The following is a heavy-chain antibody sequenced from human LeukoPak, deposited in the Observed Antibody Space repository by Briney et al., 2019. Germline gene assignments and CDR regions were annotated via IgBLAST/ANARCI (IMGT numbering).Heavy chain of an antibody. CDR1: GGSISIGGYS. CDR3: ARGWLLEDAFDI. D-gene: IGHD3-22*01. V-gene: IGHV4-30-2*01. Sequence: SQTLSLTCAVSGGSISIGGYSWSWIRQPPGKGLEWIGYIYHSGSTYYNPSLKSRVTISVDRSKNQFSLKLSSVTAADTAVYYCARGWLLEDAFDIWGQGTMVTVSS. CDR2: IYHSGST. J-gene: IGHJ3*02.